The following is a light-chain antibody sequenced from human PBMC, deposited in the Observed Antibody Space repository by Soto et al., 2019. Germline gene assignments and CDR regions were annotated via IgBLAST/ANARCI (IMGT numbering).Light chain of an antibody. CDR2: RAS. Sequence: PGESATLYCRVSQSVSSATVAWYQQRPGQAPRLLFYRASSRATGVPDRFSGGGSGTDFTLTISRLEPEDLGVYYCQHYGTTFGPGTKVEIK. CDR1: QSVSSAT. CDR3: QHYGTT. V-gene: IGKV3-20*01. J-gene: IGKJ1*01.